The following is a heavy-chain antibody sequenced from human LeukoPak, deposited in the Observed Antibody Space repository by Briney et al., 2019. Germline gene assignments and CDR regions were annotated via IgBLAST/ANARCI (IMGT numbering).Heavy chain of an antibody. CDR2: ISYSGST. V-gene: IGHV4-39*01. D-gene: IGHD3-16*01. J-gene: IGHJ5*02. CDR1: GGSISSSSYY. Sequence: SETLSLTCTVSGGSISSSSYYWGWLRQPPGKGLEWIGSISYSGSTYYNPSLNSRVTISVDTSKNQFSLKVSSVTAADTAVYYCARSHWAAVDPWGQGTLVTVSS. CDR3: ARSHWAAVDP.